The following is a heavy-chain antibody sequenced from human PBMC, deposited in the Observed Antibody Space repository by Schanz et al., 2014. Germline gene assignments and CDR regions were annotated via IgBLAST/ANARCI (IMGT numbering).Heavy chain of an antibody. CDR2: IGTAGDT. V-gene: IGHV3-13*04. CDR3: AKGMGYWSGGTCYDYNYCGFDV. Sequence: VQLVESGGGLVQPGGSLRLSCAASGFSIRNHYMHWVRQATGAGLEWVSAIGTAGDTFYLDSVKGRFTIARDNSDNTLDLQMNSLNADDTAVFYCAKGMGYWSGGTCYDYNYCGFDVWGQGTTVTVSS. CDR1: GFSIRNHY. D-gene: IGHD2-15*01. J-gene: IGHJ6*02.